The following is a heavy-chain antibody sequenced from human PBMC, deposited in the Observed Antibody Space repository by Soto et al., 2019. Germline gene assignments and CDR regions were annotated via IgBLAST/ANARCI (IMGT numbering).Heavy chain of an antibody. CDR2: INAGNGNT. J-gene: IGHJ4*02. D-gene: IGHD6-13*01. Sequence: XSVKVSCKASVYTFTSYAMHWVRQAPGQRLEWMGWINAGNGNTKYSQKFQGRVTITRDTSASTAYMELSSLRSEDTAVYYCARGPLNSRIAAAGMVDYWGQGALVTVS. CDR3: ARGPLNSRIAAAGMVDY. CDR1: VYTFTSYA. V-gene: IGHV1-3*01.